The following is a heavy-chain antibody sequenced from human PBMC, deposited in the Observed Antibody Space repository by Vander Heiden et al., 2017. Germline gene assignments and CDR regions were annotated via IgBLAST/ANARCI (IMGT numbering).Heavy chain of an antibody. J-gene: IGHJ4*02. D-gene: IGHD6-19*01. Sequence: QVQLVQSGAEVKKPGSSVKVSCKASGGTFSSYAISWVRQAPGQGLEWMGGIIPNLGIANYAQKFQGRVTITADKSTSTAYMELSSLRSEDTAVYYCARDLAVAGSSSEDYWGQGTLVTVSS. CDR2: IIPNLGIA. V-gene: IGHV1-69*10. CDR3: ARDLAVAGSSSEDY. CDR1: GGTFSSYA.